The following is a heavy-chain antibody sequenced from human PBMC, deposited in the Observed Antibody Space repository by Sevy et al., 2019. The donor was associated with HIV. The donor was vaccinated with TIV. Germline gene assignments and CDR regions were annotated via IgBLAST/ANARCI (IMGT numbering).Heavy chain of an antibody. V-gene: IGHV3-43D*03. J-gene: IGHJ6*02. D-gene: IGHD6-13*01. Sequence: GGSLRLSCTVSGFTFHDYAMHWVRQAPGKGLEWVSLISWAGGRTYYADSVKGRFTISRDNSKNSLYLQMNSLRAEDTALYYCAKPYRIAVAGDYYYTGMDVWGQGTTVTVSS. CDR3: AKPYRIAVAGDYYYTGMDV. CDR1: GFTFHDYA. CDR2: ISWAGGRT.